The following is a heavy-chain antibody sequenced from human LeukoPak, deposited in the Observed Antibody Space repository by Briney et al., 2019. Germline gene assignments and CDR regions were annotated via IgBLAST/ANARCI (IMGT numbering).Heavy chain of an antibody. D-gene: IGHD1-26*01. V-gene: IGHV3-48*02. J-gene: IGHJ4*02. CDR2: ISSSISTI. Sequence: GGSLRLSCAASGFTFSSYSMNWVRQAPGKGLEWVSYISSSISTIYYADSVKGRFTISRDNAKNSLYLQMNSLRDEDTAVYYCARDGGLVGASGAFDYWGQGTLVTVSS. CDR1: GFTFSSYS. CDR3: ARDGGLVGASGAFDY.